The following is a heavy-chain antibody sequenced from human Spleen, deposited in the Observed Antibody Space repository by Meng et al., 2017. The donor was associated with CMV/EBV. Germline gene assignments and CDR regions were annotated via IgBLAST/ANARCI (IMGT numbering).Heavy chain of an antibody. CDR1: GFTFSSYD. D-gene: IGHD3-3*01. CDR2: ISSSGSTI. Sequence: GGSLRLSCAAAGFTFSSYDMTWVRQTPGKGPEWISYISSSGSTIHNADSVKGRFTISRDNSKNTLYLQVNSLRAEDTAVYYCARSYDFWSASFDYWGQGTLVTVSS. V-gene: IGHV3-48*03. J-gene: IGHJ4*02. CDR3: ARSYDFWSASFDY.